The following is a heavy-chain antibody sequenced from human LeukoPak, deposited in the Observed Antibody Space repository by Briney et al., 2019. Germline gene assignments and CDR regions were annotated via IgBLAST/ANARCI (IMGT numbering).Heavy chain of an antibody. CDR3: ATDSPLTIFGVVSIYDGSFDY. Sequence: ASVKVSCKVSGYTLTELSMHWVRQAPGKGLEWMGGIDPEDGETIYAQKFQGRVTMTEDTSTDTAYMELSSLRSEDTAVYYCATDSPLTIFGVVSIYDGSFDYWGQGTLVTVSS. CDR1: GYTLTELS. CDR2: IDPEDGET. J-gene: IGHJ4*02. D-gene: IGHD3-3*01. V-gene: IGHV1-24*01.